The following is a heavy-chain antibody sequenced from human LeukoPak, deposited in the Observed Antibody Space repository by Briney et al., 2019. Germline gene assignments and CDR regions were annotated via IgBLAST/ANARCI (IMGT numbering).Heavy chain of an antibody. CDR2: INHSGST. V-gene: IGHV4-34*01. CDR3: ARGRHYSSGWYR. J-gene: IGHJ4*02. Sequence: SETLSLTCAVYGGSFSGYYWSWIRQPPGKGLEGIGEINHSGSTNYNPSLKSRVTISVDTSKNQFSLKLSSVTAADTAVYYCARGRHYSSGWYRWGQGTLVTVSS. CDR1: GGSFSGYY. D-gene: IGHD6-19*01.